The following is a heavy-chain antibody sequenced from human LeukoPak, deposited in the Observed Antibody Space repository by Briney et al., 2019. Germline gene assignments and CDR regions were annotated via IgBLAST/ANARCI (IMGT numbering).Heavy chain of an antibody. CDR2: IYYSGST. CDR1: GGSVSSGTYY. J-gene: IGHJ4*02. V-gene: IGHV4-61*01. CDR3: ARAGDSSSWYWAEPPFGHFDY. Sequence: SETLSLTCTVSGGSVSSGTYYWTWIRQPPGKGLEWIGYIYYSGSTNYNPSLKSRVTISVDTSKNQFSLKLSSVTAADTAVYYCARAGDSSSWYWAEPPFGHFDYWGQGTLVTVSS. D-gene: IGHD6-13*01.